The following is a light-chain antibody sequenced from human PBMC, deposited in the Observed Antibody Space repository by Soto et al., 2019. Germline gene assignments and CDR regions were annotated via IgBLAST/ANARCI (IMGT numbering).Light chain of an antibody. V-gene: IGLV2-18*02. J-gene: IGLJ1*01. CDR1: SSDVGKYDR. CDR2: EVT. Sequence: QSVLAQPPSVSGSPGQSVTISCTGTSSDVGKYDRVSWYQQPPGTAPRLIMYEVTNRPSGVPARFSGSKSGNTASLTISGLQAEDEAVYFCSSYTSASRYVFGDGTKVTVL. CDR3: SSYTSASRYV.